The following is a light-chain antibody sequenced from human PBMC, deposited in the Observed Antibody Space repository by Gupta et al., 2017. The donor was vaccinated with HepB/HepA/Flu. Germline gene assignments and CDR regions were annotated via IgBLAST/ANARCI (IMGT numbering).Light chain of an antibody. V-gene: IGLV2-14*03. CDR1: SSDVGGYKY. CDR2: DVS. CDR3: SSYTSSSTVV. J-gene: IGLJ2*01. Sequence: QSALPQPASVSGSPGPSITISCTGTSSDVGGYKYVSWYQHHPGKAHKLMIYDVSNRPSGVSSRFSGSKSGNTASLTISGLQAEDEADYYCSSYTSSSTVVFGGGTKLTVL.